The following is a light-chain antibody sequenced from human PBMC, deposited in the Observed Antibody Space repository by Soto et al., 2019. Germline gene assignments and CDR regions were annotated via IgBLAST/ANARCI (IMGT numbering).Light chain of an antibody. Sequence: EIALTQSQGTLSLSPGERATLSCGASQSVTSNYLAWYQQKPGQAPRLLVYGASSRATGISDRFSGSGSGTDFTLTIRRMAPEDFAVDDCQQYGSSGTFGQGTKVDIK. V-gene: IGKV3-20*01. CDR3: QQYGSSGT. CDR1: QSVTSNY. CDR2: GAS. J-gene: IGKJ1*01.